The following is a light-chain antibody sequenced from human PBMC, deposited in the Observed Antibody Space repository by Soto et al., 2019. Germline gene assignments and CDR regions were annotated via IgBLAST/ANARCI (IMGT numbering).Light chain of an antibody. CDR3: QQYGSSAT. Sequence: EIVSTQSPGTLSLSPGERATLSCRASQSVSSSYLAWYQQKPGQAPRLLIYGASSRATGIPDRFSGSGSGTDFTLTISRLEPEDFAVYYCQQYGSSATVGQGTRLEI. CDR2: GAS. J-gene: IGKJ5*01. V-gene: IGKV3-20*01. CDR1: QSVSSSY.